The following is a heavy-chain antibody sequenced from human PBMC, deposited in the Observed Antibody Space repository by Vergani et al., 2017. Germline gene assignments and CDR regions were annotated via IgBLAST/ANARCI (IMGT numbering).Heavy chain of an antibody. D-gene: IGHD6-25*01. V-gene: IGHV4-31*11. CDR2: IFYSGTT. CDR1: GGSISSGDHC. Sequence: QVQLQESGPGVVKPSQTLSFTCAVSGGSISSGDHCWTWIRQRPGKGLEWIGYIFYSGTTYDNPSLRSRLTISVDTSQNQFSLKLMSVTAADTAVYYCARVDTQVPATSHFYYMDVWGKGTTVVVSS. CDR3: ARVDTQVPATSHFYYMDV. J-gene: IGHJ6*03.